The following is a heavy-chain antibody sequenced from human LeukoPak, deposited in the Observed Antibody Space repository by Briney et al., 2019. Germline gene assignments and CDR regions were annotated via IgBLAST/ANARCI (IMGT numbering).Heavy chain of an antibody. CDR2: INHSGST. CDR3: ARGRYYYDSRVDY. CDR1: GGSFSGYY. Sequence: SETLSLTCAVYGGSFSGYYWSWIRQPPGKGLEWIGEINHSGSTNYNPSLKSRVTISVDTSKNQFSLKLSSVTAADTAVYYCARGRYYYDSRVDYWGQGTLVTVSS. D-gene: IGHD3-22*01. V-gene: IGHV4-34*01. J-gene: IGHJ4*02.